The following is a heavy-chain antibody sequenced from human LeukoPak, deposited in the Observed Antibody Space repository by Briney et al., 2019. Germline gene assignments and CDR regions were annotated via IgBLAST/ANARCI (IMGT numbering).Heavy chain of an antibody. V-gene: IGHV3-30*04. CDR2: ISYDGSNK. Sequence: GGSLRLSCAASGFTFSSYAMHWVRQAPGKGLEWVAVISYDGSNKYYADSVKGRFTISRDNSKNALYLQMNSLRAEDTAVYYCAKAYYYDSSGYYLVEYYFDYWGQGTLVTVSS. D-gene: IGHD3-22*01. CDR1: GFTFSSYA. CDR3: AKAYYYDSSGYYLVEYYFDY. J-gene: IGHJ4*02.